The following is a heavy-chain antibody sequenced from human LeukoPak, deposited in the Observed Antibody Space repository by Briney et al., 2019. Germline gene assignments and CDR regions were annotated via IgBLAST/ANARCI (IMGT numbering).Heavy chain of an antibody. CDR2: IKQDGSEK. Sequence: GGSLSLSCAASGFTFSRYWMSWVRQVPRKGLEWVANIKQDGSEKYYVDSVKGRFTISRDNPKNSLYLQMDSLRAEDTAVYYCARDKGDYDTSGSLFVFGGQGTLVTVSS. CDR1: GFTFSRYW. J-gene: IGHJ4*02. CDR3: ARDKGDYDTSGSLFVF. V-gene: IGHV3-7*03. D-gene: IGHD3-22*01.